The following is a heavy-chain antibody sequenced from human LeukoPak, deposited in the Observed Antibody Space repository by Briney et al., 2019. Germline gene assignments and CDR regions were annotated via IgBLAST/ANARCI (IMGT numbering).Heavy chain of an antibody. V-gene: IGHV3-74*01. CDR1: GFTFSSYW. J-gene: IGHJ6*02. CDR2: INSDGSST. D-gene: IGHD2-2*01. CDR3: AREWSGQLQRYGDYYGMDV. Sequence: GGSLRLSCAASGFTFSSYWIHWVRQAPGKGLVWVSRINSDGSSTGYADSVKGRFTISRNNAKNTLYLQMNSLRAEDTAVYYCAREWSGQLQRYGDYYGMDVWGQGTTVTVSS.